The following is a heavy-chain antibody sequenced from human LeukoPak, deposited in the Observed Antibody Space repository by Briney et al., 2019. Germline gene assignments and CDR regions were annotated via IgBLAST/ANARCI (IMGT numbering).Heavy chain of an antibody. CDR1: GGTFSIYA. CDR3: ARGGERYCSSTSCYMIDY. CDR2: IIPIFGTA. D-gene: IGHD2-2*02. J-gene: IGHJ4*02. V-gene: IGHV1-69*05. Sequence: SVKVSCKSSGGTFSIYAISWVRQAPGQGLECMGGIIPIFGTANYAQKLQGRVTMTTDTSTSTAYMELRSLRSDDTAVYYCARGGERYCSSTSCYMIDYWGQGTLVTVSS.